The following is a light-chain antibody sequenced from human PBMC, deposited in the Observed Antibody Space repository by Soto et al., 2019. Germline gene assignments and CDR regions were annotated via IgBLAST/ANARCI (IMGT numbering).Light chain of an antibody. V-gene: IGKV3-20*01. Sequence: EIVLTQSPAYLSLSPGERVTLSCRASQSVTTYLAWYQQKRGQAPRLLIYGVSSRASGIPDRFSGSGSGTDFTLTISRLEPEDSAVYYCQQYDRVPGFTFGGGTKVDIK. CDR2: GVS. J-gene: IGKJ4*01. CDR3: QQYDRVPGFT. CDR1: QSVTTY.